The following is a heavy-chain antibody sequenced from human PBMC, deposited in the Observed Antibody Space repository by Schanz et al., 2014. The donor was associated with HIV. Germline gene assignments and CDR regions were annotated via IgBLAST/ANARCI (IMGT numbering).Heavy chain of an antibody. Sequence: EVQLLESGGGLVQPGRSLRLSCTASGFTFSDYPMSWFRQAPGKGLEWVGFIRSKAYGGTPEYAASVKGRFTISRDDSKNSVYLQMNSLNIEDTAVYYCRGYRFYYGVDFWGQGTTVTVSS. J-gene: IGHJ6*02. D-gene: IGHD5-18*01. V-gene: IGHV3-49*03. CDR3: RGYRFYYGVDF. CDR1: GFTFSDYP. CDR2: IRSKAYGGTP.